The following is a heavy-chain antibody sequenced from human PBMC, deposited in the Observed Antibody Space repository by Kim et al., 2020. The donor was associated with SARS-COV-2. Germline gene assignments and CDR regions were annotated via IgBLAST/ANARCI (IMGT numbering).Heavy chain of an antibody. Sequence: GGSLRLSCAASGFTFSSSGMTWVRQAPGKGLDWVSTISGAGDSTYYVDSVKGRFTISRDNSRNTLYRQMNNLRAEDSAVYFCARAPGASGYAFSDFWGQGILVTVSS. CDR1: GFTFSSSG. CDR3: ARAPGASGYAFSDF. V-gene: IGHV3-23*01. D-gene: IGHD3-22*01. CDR2: ISGAGDST. J-gene: IGHJ4*02.